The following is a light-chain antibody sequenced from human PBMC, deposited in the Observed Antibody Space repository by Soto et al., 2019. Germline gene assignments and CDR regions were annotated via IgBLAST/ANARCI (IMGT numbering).Light chain of an antibody. Sequence: EIVLTQSPATLSLSPGERATLSCRASQSVSSYLAWYQQKPGQAPRLLIYDASNRATGIPARFSGSGCGTDFTLTISSLEPVDFAVYYCHQRSNWITFGQGTRLDIK. V-gene: IGKV3-11*01. CDR1: QSVSSY. J-gene: IGKJ5*01. CDR2: DAS. CDR3: HQRSNWIT.